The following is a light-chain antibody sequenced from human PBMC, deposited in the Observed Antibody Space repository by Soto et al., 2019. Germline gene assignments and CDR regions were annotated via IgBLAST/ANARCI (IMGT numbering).Light chain of an antibody. V-gene: IGLV2-14*01. CDR1: NSDVGAYKY. Sequence: QSALTQPASVSGSPGQSITISCTGTNSDVGAYKYVSWYQQHPGKATKLMIYEVSNGPSGVSNRFSGSKSGNTASLTISRLKAEDEADYYCSLYTSSSTLLVFGGGTKLTVL. J-gene: IGLJ3*02. CDR2: EVS. CDR3: SLYTSSSTLLV.